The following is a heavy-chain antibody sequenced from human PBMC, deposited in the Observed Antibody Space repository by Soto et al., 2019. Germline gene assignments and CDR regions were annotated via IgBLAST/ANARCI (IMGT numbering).Heavy chain of an antibody. CDR1: VYTFTEYY. J-gene: IGHJ4*02. V-gene: IGHV1-2*02. CDR3: TRGPSSGAFDY. CDR2: INPTNGDT. D-gene: IGHD3-22*01. Sequence: QVQLVQSGAEVKKTGASVKVSCKASVYTFTEYYMHWMRQAPGQGLEWMGWINPTNGDTNYAHNFQDRVTMTRDASISTAYMELSSLTSDDTAVYSCTRGPSSGAFDYWGQGSLVAVSS.